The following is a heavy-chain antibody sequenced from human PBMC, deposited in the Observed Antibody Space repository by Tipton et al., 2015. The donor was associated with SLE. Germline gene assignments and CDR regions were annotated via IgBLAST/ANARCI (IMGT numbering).Heavy chain of an antibody. CDR1: TYSISSGYY. CDR2: IHQSGKM. CDR3: ARVPDSSRRRFDP. J-gene: IGHJ5*02. V-gene: IGHV4-38-2*02. D-gene: IGHD3-22*01. Sequence: TLSLTCTVSTYSISSGYYWGWIRQPPGKGLEWVGSIHQSGKMFFNPSLKSRVTISVDTSKNQLSLKLTSVTAADTAVYYCARVPDSSRRRFDPWGQGTLVTVSS.